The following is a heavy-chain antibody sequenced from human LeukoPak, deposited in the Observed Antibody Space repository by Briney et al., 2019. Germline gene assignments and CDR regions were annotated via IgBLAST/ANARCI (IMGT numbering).Heavy chain of an antibody. CDR1: GGSFSGYY. V-gene: IGHV4-34*01. Sequence: SSQTLSLTCAVYGGSFSGYYLSWIRQPPVKELEFIGEINQSGSTNYTPYLKSRVTISVATSKNQFSLKLSSVTAADTAVYYCARGRSGSYLRYFDYWGQGTLVTVSS. CDR3: ARGRSGSYLRYFDY. J-gene: IGHJ4*02. CDR2: INQSGST. D-gene: IGHD1-26*01.